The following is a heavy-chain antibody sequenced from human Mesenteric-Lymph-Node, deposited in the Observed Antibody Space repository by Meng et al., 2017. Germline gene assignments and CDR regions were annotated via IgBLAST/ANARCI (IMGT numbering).Heavy chain of an antibody. CDR3: ATQRSASDRY. J-gene: IGHJ4*02. V-gene: IGHV3-23*01. CDR1: GFTFSNYA. CDR2: VISSGRDT. Sequence: GGSLRLSCAGSGFTFSNYAMSWVRQAPGKGLEWVSGVISSGRDTYYADSVRGRFTISKDNSKNMLYLHMNALRVEDTAIYYCATQRSASDRYWGQGTLVTVSS. D-gene: IGHD2-21*02.